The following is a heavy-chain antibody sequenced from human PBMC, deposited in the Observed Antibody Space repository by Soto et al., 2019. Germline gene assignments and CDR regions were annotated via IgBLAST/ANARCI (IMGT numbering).Heavy chain of an antibody. CDR1: GFMFRSYG. J-gene: IGHJ6*02. D-gene: IGHD3-22*01. V-gene: IGHV3-30*03. CDR2: ISYDGSNK. CDR3: ARDRGAISVVSSGMEF. Sequence: QVRLVESGGGVVQPGTSLKLSCAASGFMFRSYGMHWVRQAPGKGLEWVAVISYDGSNKYDGDSVKGRFTISRDNTKNTVLLEMSSLRAEDTGLYYCARDRGAISVVSSGMEFWGQGTTVSVSS.